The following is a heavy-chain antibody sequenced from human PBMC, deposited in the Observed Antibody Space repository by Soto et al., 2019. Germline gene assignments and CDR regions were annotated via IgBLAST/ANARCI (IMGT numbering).Heavy chain of an antibody. CDR3: ARSDYSVSSVDH. J-gene: IGHJ4*02. CDR2: IYPGDSDT. Sequence: PGESLKISCKGAGYSFTNYWIGWVRQMPGKGLEWMGIIYPGDSDTRYSPSFQGQVTISADKSFSTAYLQWSSLKASDTAMYYCARSDYSVSSVDHWGRGTLVTVSS. V-gene: IGHV5-51*01. CDR1: GYSFTNYW. D-gene: IGHD6-6*01.